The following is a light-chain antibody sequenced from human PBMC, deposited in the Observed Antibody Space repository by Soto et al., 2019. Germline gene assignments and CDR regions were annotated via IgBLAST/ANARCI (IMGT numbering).Light chain of an antibody. V-gene: IGKV3-11*01. CDR3: QQRRKWPLT. J-gene: IGKJ4*01. CDR1: QSVTTF. Sequence: DIALTQSPATLSLSPGERATLSGRASQSVTTFLACYQQKPGQAPRLLIYDASNRATGIPARFSGSGSGTDFTLTISSLEPDDFAVYYCQQRRKWPLTFGGGTRVEIK. CDR2: DAS.